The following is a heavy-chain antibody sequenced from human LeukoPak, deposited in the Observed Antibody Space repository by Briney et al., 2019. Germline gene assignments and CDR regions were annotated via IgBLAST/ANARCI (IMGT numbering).Heavy chain of an antibody. Sequence: GGSLRLSCAASGFTFSNYSMNWVRQAPGKGLEWVSSISSSSSYIYYADSVKGRFTISRDNAKNSLYLQMNSLRAEDTAVYYCARTGREYQLLWWFDPWGQGTLVTVSS. CDR2: ISSSSSYI. V-gene: IGHV3-21*01. D-gene: IGHD2-2*01. CDR1: GFTFSNYS. J-gene: IGHJ5*02. CDR3: ARTGREYQLLWWFDP.